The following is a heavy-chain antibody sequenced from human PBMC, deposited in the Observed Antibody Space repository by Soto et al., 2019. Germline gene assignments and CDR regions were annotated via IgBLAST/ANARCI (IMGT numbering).Heavy chain of an antibody. D-gene: IGHD1-7*01. CDR1: GFTFSAYE. CDR2: ISYSGGTI. Sequence: GGSLRLSCAASGFTFSAYEMNWVRQAPGKGLEWVSYISYSGGTIYYADSVKGRFTVSRDNAKNSLYLQMNSLRAEDTAVFYCARERRTSGFDFWRQGALATLS. CDR3: ARERRTSGFDF. V-gene: IGHV3-48*03. J-gene: IGHJ4*02.